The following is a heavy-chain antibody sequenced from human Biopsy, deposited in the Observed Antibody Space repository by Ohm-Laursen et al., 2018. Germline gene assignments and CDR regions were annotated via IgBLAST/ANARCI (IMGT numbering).Heavy chain of an antibody. J-gene: IGHJ2*01. V-gene: IGHV4-31*01. CDR2: IYYSGTT. D-gene: IGHD4-23*01. CDR3: ARRPYGGARYWYFDL. Sequence: TLSLTCTVSGGSVSSGGFSWSWIRQHPGKGLEWFGYIYYSGTTYYNPSLKSLVTISVDTSKNQFSLKLNSVTAADTAVYYCARRPYGGARYWYFDLWGRGTLVTVSS. CDR1: GGSVSSGGFS.